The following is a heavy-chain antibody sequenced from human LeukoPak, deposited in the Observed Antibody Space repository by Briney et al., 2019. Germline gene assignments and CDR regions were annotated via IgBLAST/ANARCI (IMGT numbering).Heavy chain of an antibody. CDR1: GFTFSSYA. CDR3: AKDFVRGRFFWSALNAFDI. Sequence: GGSLRLSCAASGFTFSSYAMSWVRQAPGKGLEWVSGISGSGGSTYYADSVKGRFTISRDNSKNTLYLQMNSLRAEDTAVYYCAKDFVRGRFFWSALNAFDIWGQGTMVTVSS. V-gene: IGHV3-23*01. D-gene: IGHD3-3*01. CDR2: ISGSGGST. J-gene: IGHJ3*02.